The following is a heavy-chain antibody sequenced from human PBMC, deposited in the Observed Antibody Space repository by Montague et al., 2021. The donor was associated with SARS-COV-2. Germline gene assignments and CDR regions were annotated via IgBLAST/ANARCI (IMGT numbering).Heavy chain of an antibody. D-gene: IGHD3-10*01. CDR3: ARGLENYGSGSHHFDP. CDR1: GGPITSYY. V-gene: IGHV4-59*01. J-gene: IGHJ5*02. Sequence: SETLSLTCAVSGGPITSYYSNWIRQPPGKGLEYIGYIYHSGSTTYNPSLKSRVSISVDTSKSQFSLKLRSVTAADTAVYYCARGLENYGSGSHHFDPWGQGTLVTVSS. CDR2: IYHSGST.